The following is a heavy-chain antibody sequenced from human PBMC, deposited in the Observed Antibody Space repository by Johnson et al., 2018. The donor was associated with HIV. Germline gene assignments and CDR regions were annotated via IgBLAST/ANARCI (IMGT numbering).Heavy chain of an antibody. J-gene: IGHJ3*02. V-gene: IGHV3-53*01. CDR1: GFTVSTNY. CDR2: IYRGGAT. Sequence: VQLVESGGGLIQPGGSLRLSCAASGFTVSTNYMGWVRLAPGKALEWVSVIYRGGATYYAASVQGRFTISRDNSKNTLYLQMESLRADDTALYYCEREGGGSNEDDAFDIWGQGTMVTVSS. D-gene: IGHD1-26*01. CDR3: EREGGGSNEDDAFDI.